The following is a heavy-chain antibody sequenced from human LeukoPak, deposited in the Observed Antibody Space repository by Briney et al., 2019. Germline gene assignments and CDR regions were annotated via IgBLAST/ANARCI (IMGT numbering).Heavy chain of an antibody. D-gene: IGHD1-26*01. CDR1: GGSFSGYY. Sequence: SGTLSLTCAVYGGSFSGYYWSWIRQPPGKGLEWIGEINHSGSTNYNPSLKSRVTISVDTSKNQFSLKLSSVTAADTAVYYCASYSGSYNNWFDPWGQGTLVTVSS. V-gene: IGHV4-34*01. J-gene: IGHJ5*02. CDR2: INHSGST. CDR3: ASYSGSYNNWFDP.